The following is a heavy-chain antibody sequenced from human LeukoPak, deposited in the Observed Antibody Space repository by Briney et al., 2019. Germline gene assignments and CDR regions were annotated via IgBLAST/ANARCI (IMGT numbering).Heavy chain of an antibody. D-gene: IGHD3-16*02. CDR2: ISGSGGST. CDR3: ASLLPHRLN. V-gene: IGHV3-23*01. CDR1: GFTISSYA. Sequence: GGSLRLSSAASGFTISSYAFSWVRQAPAKGLQWVSAISGSGGSTYYADSVKGRFTISRDNSKNTLYLQMISLRAADTALYYFASLLPHRLNWRQGTLLTVPS. J-gene: IGHJ4*02.